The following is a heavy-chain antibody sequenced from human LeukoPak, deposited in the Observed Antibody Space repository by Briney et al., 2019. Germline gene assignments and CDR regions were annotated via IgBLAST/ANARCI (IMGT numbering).Heavy chain of an antibody. CDR2: INLDGSER. V-gene: IGHV3-7*01. J-gene: IGHJ4*02. CDR1: GFTFSGHS. CDR3: GRVIAGAIDY. Sequence: GGSLRLSCAASGFTFSGHSMTWVRQAPGKGLEWVANINLDGSERFYVDFVKGQFTISRDNADNSMYLQMNSLGAEDTAVYYCGRVIAGAIDYWGQGTLVTVSS. D-gene: IGHD6-13*01.